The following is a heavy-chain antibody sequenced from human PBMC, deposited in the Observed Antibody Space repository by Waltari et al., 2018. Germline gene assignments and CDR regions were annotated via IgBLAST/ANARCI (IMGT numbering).Heavy chain of an antibody. D-gene: IGHD1-1*01. V-gene: IGHV3-33*01. CDR3: ARVDLDDPRRPHY. CDR1: GFIFESYG. Sequence: QVQLVESGGGVVQPGRFLRLSCAASGFIFESYGMHWVRQAPGKGLEWVAVIWYDGSNKYYADSVKGRFTISRDNSKNTLYLQMNSLRAEDTAVYYCARVDLDDPRRPHYWGQGTLVTVSS. CDR2: IWYDGSNK. J-gene: IGHJ4*02.